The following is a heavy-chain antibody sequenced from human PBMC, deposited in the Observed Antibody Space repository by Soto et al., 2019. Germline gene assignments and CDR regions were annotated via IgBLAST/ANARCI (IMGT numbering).Heavy chain of an antibody. Sequence: AASVKVSCKASGYTFTSYGISWVRQAPGQGLEWMGRIIPILGIANCAQKFQGRVTITADKSTSTAYMELSSLRSEDTAVYYCARGGGWYSYYGMDVWGQGTTVTVSS. J-gene: IGHJ6*02. CDR2: IIPILGIA. V-gene: IGHV1-69*04. D-gene: IGHD6-19*01. CDR1: GYTFTSYG. CDR3: ARGGGWYSYYGMDV.